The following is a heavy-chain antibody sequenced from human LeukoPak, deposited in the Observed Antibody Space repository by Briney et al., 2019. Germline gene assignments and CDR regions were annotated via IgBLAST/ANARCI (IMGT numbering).Heavy chain of an antibody. CDR1: GYTFTGYY. D-gene: IGHD6-13*01. V-gene: IGHV1-2*02. CDR3: ARVRVRIAAAGTCWFDP. J-gene: IGHJ5*02. Sequence: ASVKVSCKASGYTFTGYYMHWVRQAPGQGLEWMGWINPNSGGTNYAQKFQGRVTMTRDTSICTAYMELSRLRSDDTAVYYCARVRVRIAAAGTCWFDPWGQGTLVTVSS. CDR2: INPNSGGT.